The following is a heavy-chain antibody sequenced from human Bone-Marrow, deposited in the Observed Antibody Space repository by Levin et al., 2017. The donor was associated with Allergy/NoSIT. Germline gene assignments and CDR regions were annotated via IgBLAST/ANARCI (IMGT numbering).Heavy chain of an antibody. J-gene: IGHJ3*02. D-gene: IGHD6-19*01. CDR3: ARFFSRGWYFRGLAFDI. Sequence: PSETLSLTCTVSGGSISSYYWSWIRQPPGKGLEWIGYIYYSGSTNYNPSLKSRVTISVDTSKNQFSLKLSSVTAADTAVYYCARFFSRGWYFRGLAFDIWGQGTMVTVSS. CDR1: GGSISSYY. V-gene: IGHV4-59*08. CDR2: IYYSGST.